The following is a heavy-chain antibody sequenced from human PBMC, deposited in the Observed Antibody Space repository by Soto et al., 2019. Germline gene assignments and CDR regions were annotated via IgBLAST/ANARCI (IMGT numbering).Heavy chain of an antibody. D-gene: IGHD5-18*01. V-gene: IGHV1-69*13. J-gene: IGHJ4*02. CDR1: GGTFSSYA. CDR2: IIPIFGTA. CDR3: ASSTSWIQLWYDY. Sequence: SVKVSCKASGGTFSSYAISWVRQAPGQGLEWMGGIIPIFGTANYAQKFQGRVTITADESTSTAYMELSSLRSEDTAVYYCASSTSWIQLWYDYGGKGTLVTVPS.